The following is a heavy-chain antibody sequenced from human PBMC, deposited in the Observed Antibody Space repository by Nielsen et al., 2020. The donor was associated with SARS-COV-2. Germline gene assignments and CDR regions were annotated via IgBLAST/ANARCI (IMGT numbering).Heavy chain of an antibody. CDR3: AHKREFWSDYNWFDP. CDR2: IYWNDDK. Sequence: SGPTLVKPTQTLTLTCTFSGFSLSTSGVGVGWIRQPPGKALEWLALIYWNDDKRYSPSLKSRLTITKDTSKNQVVLTMTNMDPVDTATYYCAHKREFWSDYNWFDPWGQGTLVTVSS. V-gene: IGHV2-5*01. J-gene: IGHJ5*02. CDR1: GFSLSTSGVG. D-gene: IGHD3-3*01.